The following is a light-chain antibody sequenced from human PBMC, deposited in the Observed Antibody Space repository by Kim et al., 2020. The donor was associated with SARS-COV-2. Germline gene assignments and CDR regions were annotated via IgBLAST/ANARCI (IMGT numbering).Light chain of an antibody. Sequence: VALGQTVRITCQGDSLRSYYATWYQQKPRQAPVLVIYGRNNRPSGIPDRFSGSASGNTASLTISGAQAEDEADFYCQSRDSGGSVIFGGGTQLIVL. CDR3: QSRDSGGSVI. J-gene: IGLJ2*01. CDR1: SLRSYY. V-gene: IGLV3-19*01. CDR2: GRN.